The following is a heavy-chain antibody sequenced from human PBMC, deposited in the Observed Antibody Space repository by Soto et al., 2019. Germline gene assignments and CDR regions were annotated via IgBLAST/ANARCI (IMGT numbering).Heavy chain of an antibody. Sequence: QVQLQESGPGLVKPSETLSLTCTVSGGSISSYYWSWIRQPPGKGLEWIGYIYYSGSTNYNPSLKSRVTLSVDTSKNHFSLKLSSVTAADTAVYYCARGGITIFGVVMKDWGQGTLVTVSS. J-gene: IGHJ4*02. CDR1: GGSISSYY. V-gene: IGHV4-59*01. CDR2: IYYSGST. D-gene: IGHD3-3*01. CDR3: ARGGITIFGVVMKD.